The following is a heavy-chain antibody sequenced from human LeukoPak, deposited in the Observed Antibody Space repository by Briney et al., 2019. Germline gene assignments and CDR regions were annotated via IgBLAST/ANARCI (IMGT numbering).Heavy chain of an antibody. CDR3: ARQAPLLGDAFDI. D-gene: IGHD3-16*01. CDR1: GGSVSDSDYY. CDR2: MYYTGRT. V-gene: IGHV4-39*01. Sequence: SETLSLTCTVSGGSVSDSDYYCAWIRQPPGQRLEWIGSMYYTGRTYYKSSLKSRVTISVDTSKNHFSLKLGSVTAADAAVYYCARQAPLLGDAFDIWGQGTMVTVSS. J-gene: IGHJ3*02.